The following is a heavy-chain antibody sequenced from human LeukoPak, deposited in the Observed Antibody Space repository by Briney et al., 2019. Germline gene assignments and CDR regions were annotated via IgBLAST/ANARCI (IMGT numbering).Heavy chain of an antibody. V-gene: IGHV3-53*01. CDR3: AREDCGGDCYYDY. Sequence: GGSLRLSCAASGFTVSSNYMSWVRQAPGKGLEWVSVIYSGGSTYYAGSVKGRFTISRDNSKNTLYLQMNSLRAEDTAVYYCAREDCGGDCYYDYWGQGTLVTVSS. CDR2: IYSGGST. J-gene: IGHJ4*02. CDR1: GFTVSSNY. D-gene: IGHD2-21*02.